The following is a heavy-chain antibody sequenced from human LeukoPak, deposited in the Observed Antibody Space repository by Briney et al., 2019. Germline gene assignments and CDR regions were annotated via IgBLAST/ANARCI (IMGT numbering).Heavy chain of an antibody. V-gene: IGHV4-34*01. J-gene: IGHJ6*03. CDR1: GGSFSGYY. CDR2: INHSGST. Sequence: SETLSLTCAVYGGSFSGYYWSWIRQPPGKGLEWIGEINHSGSTNYNPSLKSRVTISVDTSKNQFSLKLSSVTAADTAVYYCARARADYRYYYYYMDVWGKGTTVTVSS. CDR3: ARARADYRYYYYYMDV. D-gene: IGHD4-11*01.